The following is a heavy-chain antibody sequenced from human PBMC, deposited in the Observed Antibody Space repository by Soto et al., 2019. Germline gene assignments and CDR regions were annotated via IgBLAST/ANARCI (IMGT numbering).Heavy chain of an antibody. D-gene: IGHD3-3*01. CDR1: GGTFSSYA. CDR2: IIPIFCTA. V-gene: IGHV1-69*13. CDR3: ARDSGTYYDFWSGYYTDYYYYYGMDV. Sequence: GASVKVSCKASGGTFSSYAISWVRQAPGQGLEWMGGIIPIFCTANYAQKFQGRVTITADESTSTAYMELSSLRSEDTAVYYCARDSGTYYDFWSGYYTDYYYYYGMDVWGQGTTVTVSS. J-gene: IGHJ6*02.